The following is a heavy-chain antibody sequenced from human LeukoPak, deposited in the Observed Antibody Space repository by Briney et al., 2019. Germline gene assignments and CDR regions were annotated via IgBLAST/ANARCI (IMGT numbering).Heavy chain of an antibody. CDR1: GGSISSYY. CDR3: ARTRSNYLDY. J-gene: IGHJ4*02. Sequence: SETLSLTCTVSGGSISSYYWSGIRQPPGGGLGWIGYIYYSGGTNYNPSLNSRVTISVDTSKNQFSLKLSSVAAADKAVYYCARTRSNYLDYWGQGTLVTVSS. CDR2: IYYSGGT. V-gene: IGHV4-59*08.